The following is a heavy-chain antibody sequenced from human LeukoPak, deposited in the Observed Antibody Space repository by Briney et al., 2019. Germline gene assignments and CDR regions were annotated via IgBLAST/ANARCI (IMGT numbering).Heavy chain of an antibody. V-gene: IGHV1-8*01. J-gene: IGHJ4*02. D-gene: IGHD2-15*01. CDR1: GYTFSSYD. Sequence: GASVKDSWKASGYTFSSYDINWVRQATGQGLEWIGWMNPNSGNTGYAQKFQGRVTMTRNTSISTAYMELSSLRSEDTAVYYCARAGLVVAATPNFDYWGQGTLVTVSS. CDR3: ARAGLVVAATPNFDY. CDR2: MNPNSGNT.